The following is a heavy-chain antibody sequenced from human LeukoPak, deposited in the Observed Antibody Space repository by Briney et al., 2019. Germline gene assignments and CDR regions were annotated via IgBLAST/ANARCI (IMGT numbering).Heavy chain of an antibody. V-gene: IGHV1-24*01. CDR2: FDPEDGET. CDR1: GYTLTELS. CDR3: ATERKIVVVPAAMPEHHYYYYYGMDV. Sequence: ASVNVSCKVSGYTLTELSMHWVRQAPGKGLEWMGGFDPEDGETIYAQKFQGRVTMTEDTSTDTAYMELSSLRSEDTAVYYCATERKIVVVPAAMPEHHYYYYYGMDVWGQGTTVTVSS. D-gene: IGHD2-2*01. J-gene: IGHJ6*02.